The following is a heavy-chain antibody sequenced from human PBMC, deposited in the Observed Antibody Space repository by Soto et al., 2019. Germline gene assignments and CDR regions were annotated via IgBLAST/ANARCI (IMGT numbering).Heavy chain of an antibody. V-gene: IGHV3-23*01. Sequence: EVQLLESGGGLVQPGGSLRLSCAASGFTFSSYAMSWVRQAPGKGLEWVSAISGSGGSTYYADSVKGRFTISRDNSKNRLYLQMNGLRAEDTAVYYCAKARRYYDSSGYYSIHWFDPWGQGTLVTVSS. CDR1: GFTFSSYA. CDR2: ISGSGGST. J-gene: IGHJ5*02. D-gene: IGHD3-22*01. CDR3: AKARRYYDSSGYYSIHWFDP.